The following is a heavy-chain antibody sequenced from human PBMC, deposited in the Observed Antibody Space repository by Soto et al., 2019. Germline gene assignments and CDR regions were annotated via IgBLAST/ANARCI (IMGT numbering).Heavy chain of an antibody. CDR1: GGSISSSNW. CDR2: IYHSGST. Sequence: SETLSLTCAVSGGSISSSNWWSWVRQPPGKGLEWIGEIYHSGSTNYNPSLKSRVTISVDKSKNQFSLKLSSVTAADTAVYYCARVPISSSWPPGYYYYGMDVWGQGTTVTVS. V-gene: IGHV4-4*02. CDR3: ARVPISSSWPPGYYYYGMDV. D-gene: IGHD6-13*01. J-gene: IGHJ6*02.